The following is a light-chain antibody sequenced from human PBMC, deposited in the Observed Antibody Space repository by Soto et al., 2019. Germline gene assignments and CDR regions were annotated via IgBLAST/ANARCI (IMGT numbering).Light chain of an antibody. CDR3: QQCYRSQLT. J-gene: IGKJ4*01. CDR1: QSISSY. Sequence: DIQMTQSPTSLSASVGDRVTITCRASQSISSYLNWYQQKQGKAPKLLIFAASSLQSGVPSRFNGSGSGTNLTLTISSLQPEEFASYYCQQCYRSQLTFGPGTKVEIK. CDR2: AAS. V-gene: IGKV1-39*01.